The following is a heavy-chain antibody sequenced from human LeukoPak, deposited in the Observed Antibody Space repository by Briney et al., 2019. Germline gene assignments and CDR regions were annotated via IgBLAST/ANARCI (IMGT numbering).Heavy chain of an antibody. CDR1: GYTFTGYY. CDR2: INPNSGGT. V-gene: IGHV1-2*02. CDR3: ARDFSWFGEKSSVRSFEGIDP. D-gene: IGHD3-10*01. Sequence: GASVKVSCKASGYTFTGYYMHWVRQAPGQGLEWMGWINPNSGGTNYAQKFQGRVTMTRDTSISTAYMELSSLRSDDTAVYYCARDFSWFGEKSSVRSFEGIDPWGQGTLVTVSS. J-gene: IGHJ5*02.